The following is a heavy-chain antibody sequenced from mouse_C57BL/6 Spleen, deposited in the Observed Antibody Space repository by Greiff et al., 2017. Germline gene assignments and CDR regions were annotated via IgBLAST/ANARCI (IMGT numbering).Heavy chain of an antibody. D-gene: IGHD1-1*01. CDR3: AAYYGSSYDAMDY. Sequence: VQRVESGAELVKPGASVKLSCKASGYTFTSYWMQWVKQRPGQGLEWIGEIDPSDSYTNYNQKFKGKATLTVDTSSSTAYMQLSSLTSEDSAVYDCAAYYGSSYDAMDYWGQGTSVTVSS. J-gene: IGHJ4*01. CDR1: GYTFTSYW. CDR2: IDPSDSYT. V-gene: IGHV1-50*01.